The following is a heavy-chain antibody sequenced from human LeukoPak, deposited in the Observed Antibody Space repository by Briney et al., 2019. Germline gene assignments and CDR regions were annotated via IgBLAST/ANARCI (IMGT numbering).Heavy chain of an antibody. CDR2: IYPNRGGT. V-gene: IGHV1-2*02. J-gene: IGHJ4*02. CDR3: ATGRGYSYGFDS. Sequence: ASVKVSCKASGYTFSGYYMHWVRQAPGQGLEWMAWIYPNRGGTKYAQKFQGRVTVTRDTSISTAYMQLSRLKSDDTAVYYCATGRGYSYGFDSWGQGTLVTVSS. CDR1: GYTFSGYY. D-gene: IGHD5-18*01.